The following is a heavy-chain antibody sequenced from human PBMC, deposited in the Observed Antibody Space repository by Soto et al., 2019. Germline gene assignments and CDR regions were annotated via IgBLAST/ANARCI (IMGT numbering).Heavy chain of an antibody. CDR2: ISGSGGST. CDR1: GFTFSSYA. J-gene: IGHJ3*02. D-gene: IGHD3-22*01. V-gene: IGHV3-23*01. Sequence: GGSLRLSCAASGFTFSSYAMSWVRQAPGKGLEWVSAISGSGGSTYYADSVKGRFTISRDNSKNTLYLQMNSLRAEDTAVYYCARDPRDMIVADDAFDIWGQGTMVTVSS. CDR3: ARDPRDMIVADDAFDI.